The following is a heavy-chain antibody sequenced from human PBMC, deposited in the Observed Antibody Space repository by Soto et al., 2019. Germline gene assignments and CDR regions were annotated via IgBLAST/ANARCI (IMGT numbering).Heavy chain of an antibody. Sequence: SETLSLTCAVYGGSFSGYYWSWIRQPPGKGLEWIAKINHSGSTNYNPSLKSRVTISVDTSKNQLSLKLSSVTAADTAVYYCARGNVYYGSGSYGGAYDWFDPWGQGTLVTVSS. J-gene: IGHJ5*02. CDR1: GGSFSGYY. CDR2: INHSGST. V-gene: IGHV4-34*01. D-gene: IGHD3-10*01. CDR3: ARGNVYYGSGSYGGAYDWFDP.